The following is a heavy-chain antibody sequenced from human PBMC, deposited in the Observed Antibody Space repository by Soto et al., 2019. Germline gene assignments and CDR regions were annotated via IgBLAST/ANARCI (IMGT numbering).Heavy chain of an antibody. CDR2: ISSSGGST. CDR3: VKDLRRGIEYCGGDCLDAFDI. CDR1: GFSFSSYA. D-gene: IGHD2-21*02. Sequence: PGGSLRLSCAASGFSFSSYAMSWVRQAPGKGLEWVSAISSSGGSTYYADSVKGRFTISRDNSKNTLYLQMSSLRAEDTAVYYCVKDLRRGIEYCGGDCLDAFDIWGQGTMVTVSS. J-gene: IGHJ3*02. V-gene: IGHV3-23*01.